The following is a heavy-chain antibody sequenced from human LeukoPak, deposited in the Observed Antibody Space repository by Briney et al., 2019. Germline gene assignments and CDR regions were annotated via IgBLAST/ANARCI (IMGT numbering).Heavy chain of an antibody. CDR2: INEDGSEK. CDR1: DFVVKKNR. Sequence: RGLLWLTWADADFVVKKNRVDWGRRRLGKGLEWVANINEDGSEKYYMDSVKGRFTISRDNAKNSLYLQMNILRAEDTAVFYCLSGPGHCGQGTLVTVSS. V-gene: IGHV3-7*02. CDR3: LSGPGH. J-gene: IGHJ4*02.